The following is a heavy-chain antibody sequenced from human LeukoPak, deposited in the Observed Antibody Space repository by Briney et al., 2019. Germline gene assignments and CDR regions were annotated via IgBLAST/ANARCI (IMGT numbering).Heavy chain of an antibody. CDR1: GGTFSSYA. CDR2: IIPILGIA. Sequence: VASVKVSCKASGGTFSSYAISWVRQAPGQGLERMGRIIPILGIANYAQKFQGRVTITADKSTSTAYMELSSLRPEDTAVYYCARVVGYCSSTSCYYYYYGMDVWGQGTTVTVSS. J-gene: IGHJ6*02. D-gene: IGHD2-2*01. V-gene: IGHV1-69*04. CDR3: ARVVGYCSSTSCYYYYYGMDV.